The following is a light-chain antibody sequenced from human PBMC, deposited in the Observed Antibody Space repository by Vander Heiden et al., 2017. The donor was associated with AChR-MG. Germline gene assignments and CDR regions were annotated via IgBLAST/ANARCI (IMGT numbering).Light chain of an antibody. CDR3: QQYNNWFRT. V-gene: IGKV3-15*01. CDR2: GAS. CDR1: QSGSSK. Sequence: IVMTQSPATLSASPGERATLSCRTSQSGSSKLAWYQQKPGQAPRLLIYGASTRATGIPARFSGSGSGTEFTFTISSLQSEDFAVYYCQQYNNWFRTFGQGTKVEIK. J-gene: IGKJ1*01.